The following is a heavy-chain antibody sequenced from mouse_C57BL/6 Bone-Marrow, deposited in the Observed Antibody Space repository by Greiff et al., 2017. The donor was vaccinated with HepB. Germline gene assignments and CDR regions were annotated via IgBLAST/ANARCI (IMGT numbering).Heavy chain of an antibody. CDR1: GYTFTSYW. CDR2: IDPSDSYT. D-gene: IGHD2-4*01. V-gene: IGHV1-50*01. Sequence: QVQLQQPGAELVKPGASVKLSCKASGYTFTSYWMQWVKQRPGQGLEWIGEIDPSDSYTNYNQKFKGKATVTVDTSSSTAYMQLSSLTSEDSAVYYCARWGDYDGFDYWGQGTTLTVSS. CDR3: ARWGDYDGFDY. J-gene: IGHJ2*01.